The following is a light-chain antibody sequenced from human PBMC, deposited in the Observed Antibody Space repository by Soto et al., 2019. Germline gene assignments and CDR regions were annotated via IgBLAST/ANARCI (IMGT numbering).Light chain of an antibody. CDR1: QSISSY. V-gene: IGKV1-39*01. J-gene: IGKJ2*01. Sequence: DIQMTQSPSSLSAFVGDRVTITCRASQSISSYLNWYQQKPGKAPELLIYAASTLQSGVPSRFSCSGSGTAFTLTINRLQPEDFATYYCQQSYSTPYPFGQGAKLEIK. CDR2: AAS. CDR3: QQSYSTPYP.